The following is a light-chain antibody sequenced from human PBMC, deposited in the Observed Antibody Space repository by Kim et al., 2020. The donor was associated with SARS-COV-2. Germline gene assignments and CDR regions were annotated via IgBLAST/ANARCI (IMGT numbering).Light chain of an antibody. CDR1: TSNIGSDV. CDR2: RNN. Sequence: GQRVTIPCSGSTSNIGSDVVNWYQQLPGTAPKLLIYRNNERPSGVPDRFSGSKSGTSASLAINGLQSEDETDYYCAAWDDSLRTHVLGDGTKVTVL. J-gene: IGLJ1*01. V-gene: IGLV1-44*01. CDR3: AAWDDSLRTHV.